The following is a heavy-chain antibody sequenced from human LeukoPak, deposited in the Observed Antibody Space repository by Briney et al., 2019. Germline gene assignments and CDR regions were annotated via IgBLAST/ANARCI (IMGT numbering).Heavy chain of an antibody. CDR1: GDSISDDSVNKNNW. D-gene: IGHD5-12*01. Sequence: SETLSLTCVFSGDSISDDSVNKNNWLNWVRQAPGKGLEWIGNIFYRGSTNYNPTLKSRVFISLDTSNNQFSLRLTSVTAADTAMYYCARGVATILGYFDLWGQGILVTVSS. J-gene: IGHJ4*02. CDR2: IFYRGST. CDR3: ARGVATILGYFDL. V-gene: IGHV4-4*02.